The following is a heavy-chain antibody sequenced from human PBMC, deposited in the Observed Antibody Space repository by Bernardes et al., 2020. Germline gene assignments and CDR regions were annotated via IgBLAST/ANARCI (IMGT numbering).Heavy chain of an antibody. V-gene: IGHV3-21*01. J-gene: IGHJ4*02. CDR2: ISRTSNYI. CDR1: GFSFSSFS. D-gene: IGHD2-15*01. CDR3: ARVRYEGYCGGGSCYGVGY. Sequence: VGSLRLSCAASGFSFSSFSMNWVRQAPGKGLEWVSSISRTSNYIYYADSVKGRFTISRDNAKKSLYLQMNSLRAEDTAVYYCARVRYEGYCGGGSCYGVGYWGQGTLVTVSS.